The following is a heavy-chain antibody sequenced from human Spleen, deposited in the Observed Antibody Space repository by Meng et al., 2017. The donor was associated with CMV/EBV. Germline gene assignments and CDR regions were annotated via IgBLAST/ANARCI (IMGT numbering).Heavy chain of an antibody. Sequence: GGSLRLSCVVSGFSFSNYEMNWVRQAPGKGLQWVSYIASHGFNKYYADSVKGRFTISRDNSKNTLYLQMNSLRAEDTAVYYCARADGVDTAMVMTLDTLDVWGQGTTVTVSS. CDR1: GFSFSNYE. J-gene: IGHJ6*02. CDR2: IASHGFNK. D-gene: IGHD5-18*01. V-gene: IGHV3-48*03. CDR3: ARADGVDTAMVMTLDTLDV.